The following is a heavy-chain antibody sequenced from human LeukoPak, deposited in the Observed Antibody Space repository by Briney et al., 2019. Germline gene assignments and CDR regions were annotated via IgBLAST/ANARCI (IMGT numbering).Heavy chain of an antibody. CDR1: GGSFSGYY. Sequence: SETLSLTCAVYGGSFSGYYWSWIRQPPGKGLEWIGEINHSGSTNYNPSLKSRVTISVDTSKNQFSLKLSSVTAADPAVYYCARGLYSSSSAHYYYGMDVWGQGTTVTVSS. D-gene: IGHD6-6*01. CDR2: INHSGST. CDR3: ARGLYSSSSAHYYYGMDV. V-gene: IGHV4-34*01. J-gene: IGHJ6*02.